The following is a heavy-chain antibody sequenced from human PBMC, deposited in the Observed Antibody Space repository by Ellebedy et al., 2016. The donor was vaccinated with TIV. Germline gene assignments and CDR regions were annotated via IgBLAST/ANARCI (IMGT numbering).Heavy chain of an antibody. Sequence: GESLKISCGGSGFNFGSYSINWVRQAPGKGLEWLSYINKGSSLIYYADSVKGRFTISRDNAKISLYLQMNSLTAEDTAVYYCASGAYDIWGQGTMVTVSS. J-gene: IGHJ3*02. CDR3: ASGAYDI. V-gene: IGHV3-48*04. CDR1: GFNFGSYS. CDR2: INKGSSLI.